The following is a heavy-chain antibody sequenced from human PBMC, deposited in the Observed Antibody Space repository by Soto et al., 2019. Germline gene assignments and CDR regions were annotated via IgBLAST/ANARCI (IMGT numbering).Heavy chain of an antibody. V-gene: IGHV4-39*01. Sequence: QPPGKGLEWIASIFYSGSIHYNPSLKSRVTISVDTSKNQFSLKLNSVTAADTAMYYCARHCELYSWFDPWGQGTLVTVSS. CDR2: IFYSGSI. J-gene: IGHJ5*02. D-gene: IGHD1-7*01. CDR3: ARHCELYSWFDP.